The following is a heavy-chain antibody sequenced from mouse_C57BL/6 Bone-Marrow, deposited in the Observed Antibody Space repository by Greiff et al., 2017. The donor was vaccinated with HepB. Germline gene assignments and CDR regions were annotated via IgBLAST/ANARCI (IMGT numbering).Heavy chain of an antibody. CDR3: AREELRYRYFDV. Sequence: EVQLQQSGPELVKPGASVKISCKASGYTFTDYYMNWVKQSHGKSLEWIGDINPNNGGTSYNQKFKGKATLTVDKSSSTAYMELRSLTSEDSAVYYCAREELRYRYFDVWGTGTTVTVSS. J-gene: IGHJ1*03. CDR2: INPNNGGT. V-gene: IGHV1-26*01. D-gene: IGHD1-1*01. CDR1: GYTFTDYY.